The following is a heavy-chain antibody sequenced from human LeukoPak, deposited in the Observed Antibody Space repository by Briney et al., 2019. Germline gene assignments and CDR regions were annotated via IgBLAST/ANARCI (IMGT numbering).Heavy chain of an antibody. CDR1: GGSFSGYY. CDR3: ARGLVAVAPSY. Sequence: PSETLSLTCAVYGGSFSGYYWSWIRQPPGKGLEWIGEINHSGSTNYNLSLKSRVTISVDTSKNQFSLKLSSVTAADTAVYYCARGLVAVAPSYGGQGTLVTVSS. D-gene: IGHD6-19*01. V-gene: IGHV4-34*01. CDR2: INHSGST. J-gene: IGHJ4*02.